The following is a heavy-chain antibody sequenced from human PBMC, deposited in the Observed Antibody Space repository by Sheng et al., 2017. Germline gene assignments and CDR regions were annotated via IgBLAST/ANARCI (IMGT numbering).Heavy chain of an antibody. Sequence: QVQLVQSGAEVKKPGSSVKVSCKASGGTFSSYAISWVRQAPGQGLEWMGGIIPIFGTANYAQKFQGRVTITTDESTSTAYMELSSLRSEDTAVYYCARDRLTIFGVVPPLTGTTDYYMDVWGKGTTVTVSS. CDR2: IIPIFGTA. CDR1: GGTFSSYA. V-gene: IGHV1-69*05. J-gene: IGHJ6*03. CDR3: ARDRLTIFGVVPPLTGTTDYYMDV. D-gene: IGHD3-3*01.